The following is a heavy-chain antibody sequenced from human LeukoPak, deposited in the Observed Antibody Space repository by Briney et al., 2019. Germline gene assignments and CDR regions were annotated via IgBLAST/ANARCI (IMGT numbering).Heavy chain of an antibody. CDR3: AREVRGDFWSGYYVGGFDY. Sequence: GASVKVSCKASGYTFTSYYMHWVRQAPGQGLEWMGWINTNTGNPTYAQGFTGRFVFSLDTSVSTAYLQISSLKAEDTAVYYCAREVRGDFWSGYYVGGFDYWGQGTLVTVSS. J-gene: IGHJ4*02. CDR1: GYTFTSYY. CDR2: INTNTGNP. D-gene: IGHD3-3*01. V-gene: IGHV7-4-1*02.